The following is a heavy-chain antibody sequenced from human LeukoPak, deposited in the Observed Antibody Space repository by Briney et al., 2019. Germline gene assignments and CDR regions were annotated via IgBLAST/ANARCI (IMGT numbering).Heavy chain of an antibody. Sequence: PGGSLRLSCAASGFTFSGDAITWVRQAPGKGLEWVAVISYDGSNKYYADSVKGRFTISRDNSKNTLYLQMNSLRAEDTAVYYCAKDRSGSYWDWFDPWGQGTLVTVSS. D-gene: IGHD1-26*01. CDR3: AKDRSGSYWDWFDP. J-gene: IGHJ5*02. CDR1: GFTFSGDA. V-gene: IGHV3-30*18. CDR2: ISYDGSNK.